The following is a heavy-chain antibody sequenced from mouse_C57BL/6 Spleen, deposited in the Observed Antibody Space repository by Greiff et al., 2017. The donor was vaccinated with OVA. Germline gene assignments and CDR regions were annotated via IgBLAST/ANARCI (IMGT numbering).Heavy chain of an antibody. D-gene: IGHD1-1*01. CDR1: GYTFTSYW. CDR3: ARRGSSYYAMDY. J-gene: IGHJ4*01. Sequence: QVHVKQSGAELVKPGASVKLSCKASGYTFTSYWMHWVKQRPGQGLEWIGMIHPNSGSTNYNEKFKSKATLTVDKSSSTAYMQLSSLTSEDSAVYYCARRGSSYYAMDYWGQGTSVTVSS. V-gene: IGHV1-64*01. CDR2: IHPNSGST.